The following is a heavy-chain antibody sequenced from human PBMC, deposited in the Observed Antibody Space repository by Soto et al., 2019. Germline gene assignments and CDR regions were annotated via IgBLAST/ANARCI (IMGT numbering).Heavy chain of an antibody. D-gene: IGHD6-6*01. V-gene: IGHV3-53*01. CDR3: ARGGQLINYYYYGMDV. J-gene: IGHJ6*02. CDR1: GFSVSSSH. CDR2: IYSGGST. Sequence: SWGSLRLSWAVSGFSVSSSHMNWVRQAPGKGLEWVSVIYSGGSTYYADSVKGRFTISRDNSKNTLYLKMNRMRAEDTAVYYCARGGQLINYYYYGMDVWGQGTTVTVSS.